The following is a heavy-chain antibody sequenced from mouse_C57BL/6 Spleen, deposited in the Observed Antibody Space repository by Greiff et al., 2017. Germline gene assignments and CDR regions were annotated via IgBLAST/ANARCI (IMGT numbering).Heavy chain of an antibody. J-gene: IGHJ1*03. CDR1: GFTFSDYY. CDR2: INYDGSST. V-gene: IGHV5-16*01. D-gene: IGHD2-4*01. Sequence: EVQLVESEGGLVQPGSSMKLSCTASGFTFSDYYMAWVRQVPEKGLEWVANINYDGSSTYYLDSLKSRFIISRDNAKNILYLQMSSLKSEDTATYYCARDQDDYDTAFDVWGTGTTVTVSS. CDR3: ARDQDDYDTAFDV.